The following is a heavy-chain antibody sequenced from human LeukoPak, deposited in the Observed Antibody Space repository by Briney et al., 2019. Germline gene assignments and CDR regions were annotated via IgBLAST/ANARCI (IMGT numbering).Heavy chain of an antibody. CDR2: TYLSGGST. CDR1: GFTLNTYA. V-gene: IGHV3-23*01. CDR3: AKDSDRHFDSSGYYDS. Sequence: GGSLRLPCAASGFTLNTYAMRWAPNAPGRGLEWVADTYLSGGSTYYAESVEGRFTICRDNANNTVFLQMYRLRAGHTAVYSGAKDSDRHFDSSGYYDSWGQGTLVTVSS. J-gene: IGHJ4*02. D-gene: IGHD3-22*01.